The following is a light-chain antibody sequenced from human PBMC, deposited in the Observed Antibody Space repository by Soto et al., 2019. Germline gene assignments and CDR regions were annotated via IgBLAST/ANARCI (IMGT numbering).Light chain of an antibody. CDR2: AAS. CDR1: QGIRSW. J-gene: IGKJ4*01. CDR3: QQTDSFPLS. Sequence: DIQMTQSPSSVPASVGDRVTITCRASQGIRSWLAWYQQKPGKAPKLLIFAASSLQSGVPSRFSGRGSGTEFTLTISSPQPEDFATYYCQQTDSFPLSFGGGTKVELK. V-gene: IGKV1D-12*01.